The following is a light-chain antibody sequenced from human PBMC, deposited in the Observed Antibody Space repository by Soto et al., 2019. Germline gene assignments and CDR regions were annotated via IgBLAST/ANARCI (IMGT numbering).Light chain of an antibody. CDR3: QQYHTWPLT. CDR2: DIS. V-gene: IGKV3-15*01. Sequence: ETVMTQSPATLSVSPGERATLSCRASQSVGSNLAWYQQKPGQAPRLLIYDISTRATGIPARFSGSGSVKEFTLTISSLQPEDFVVYYCQQYHTWPLTFGGGTKVEIK. J-gene: IGKJ4*01. CDR1: QSVGSN.